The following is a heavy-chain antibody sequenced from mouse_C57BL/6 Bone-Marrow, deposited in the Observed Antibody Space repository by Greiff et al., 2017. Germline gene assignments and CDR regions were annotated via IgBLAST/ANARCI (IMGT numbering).Heavy chain of an antibody. J-gene: IGHJ2*01. Sequence: QVQLQQSGAELVRPETSVKMSCKASGYTFTNYWIGWAKQRPGHGLEWIGDIYPGGGYTNYNEKFKGKATLTADKSSSTAYMQFSSLTSEDSAIYYCARCYYGNLDYWGQGTTLTVSS. CDR2: IYPGGGYT. CDR1: GYTFTNYW. D-gene: IGHD2-1*01. V-gene: IGHV1-63*01. CDR3: ARCYYGNLDY.